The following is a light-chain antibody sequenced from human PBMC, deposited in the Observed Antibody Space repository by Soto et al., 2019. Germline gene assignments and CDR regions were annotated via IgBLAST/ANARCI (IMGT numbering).Light chain of an antibody. Sequence: EIVLTQSPGTLSLSPGERATPSCRASESVNSNFLAWYQQRPGQGPRLLIYATSARATGIPDRFSGSGSGTDFTLTIRRLEPEDFAVYYCQHYGSSLIFTFGPGTKVEIK. CDR3: QHYGSSLIFT. CDR1: ESVNSNF. V-gene: IGKV3-20*01. J-gene: IGKJ3*01. CDR2: ATS.